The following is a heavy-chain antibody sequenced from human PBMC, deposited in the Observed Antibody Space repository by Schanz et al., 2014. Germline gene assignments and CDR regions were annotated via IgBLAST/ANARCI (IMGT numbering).Heavy chain of an antibody. CDR2: ISASGGDT. Sequence: EMQLLESGGGLIQPGGSLRLSCAASEFTFSTDAMSWVRQAPGKGLEWLSVISASGGDTYYADSVKGRFTISRDNSKSTLYLQMNSLRAEDTAVYYCAASSGWHPSTDYWGQGTLVTVSS. CDR1: EFTFSTDA. D-gene: IGHD6-19*01. V-gene: IGHV3-23*01. J-gene: IGHJ4*02. CDR3: AASSGWHPSTDY.